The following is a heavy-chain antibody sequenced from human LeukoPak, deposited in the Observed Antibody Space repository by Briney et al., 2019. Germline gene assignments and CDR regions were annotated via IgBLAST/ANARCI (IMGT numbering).Heavy chain of an antibody. CDR2: INPSGGST. Sequence: GASVKVSCKASGYTFTSYYMHWVRQAPGQGLEWMGIINPSGGSTSYAQKFQGRVTMTRDTSTSTVYMELSSLRSEDTAVYYCARDRGRGRGSGSYSGYYYYMDVWGKGTTVTISS. J-gene: IGHJ6*03. CDR3: ARDRGRGRGSGSYSGYYYYMDV. D-gene: IGHD3-10*01. CDR1: GYTFTSYY. V-gene: IGHV1-46*01.